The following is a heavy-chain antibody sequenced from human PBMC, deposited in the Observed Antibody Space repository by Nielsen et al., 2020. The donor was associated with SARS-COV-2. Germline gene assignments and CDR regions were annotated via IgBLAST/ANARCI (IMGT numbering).Heavy chain of an antibody. J-gene: IGHJ4*02. D-gene: IGHD4-11*01. V-gene: IGHV3-30*04. CDR2: ISYDGNE. Sequence: GGSLRLSCAASGFSFSSHAMHWVRQAPGKGLEWLAIISYDGNEHYADSVKGRFTISRDNSKDTLYLQMDSLRPEDTAVYFCARETLDYTSSFVDYWGQGTLVTVSS. CDR3: ARETLDYTSSFVDY. CDR1: GFSFSSHA.